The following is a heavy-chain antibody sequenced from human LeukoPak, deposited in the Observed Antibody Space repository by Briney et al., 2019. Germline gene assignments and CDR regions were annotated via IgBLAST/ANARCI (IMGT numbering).Heavy chain of an antibody. CDR1: GFTFSSYS. Sequence: PGGSLRLSCAASGFTFSSYSMNWVRQAPGKGLEWVSSISSSSSYIYYADSVKGRFTISRDNAKNSLYLQMNSLRAEDTAVYYCARGLNCYDSSGQHYWGQGTLVTVSS. V-gene: IGHV3-21*01. J-gene: IGHJ4*02. CDR2: ISSSSSYI. CDR3: ARGLNCYDSSGQHY. D-gene: IGHD3-22*01.